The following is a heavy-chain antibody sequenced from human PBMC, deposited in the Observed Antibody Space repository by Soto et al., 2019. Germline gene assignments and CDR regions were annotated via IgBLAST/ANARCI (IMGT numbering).Heavy chain of an antibody. J-gene: IGHJ4*02. CDR1: GFTFSDCY. CDR2: SSNSGTYT. Sequence: PGGYLRLSCAASGFTFSDCYMSWIRQAPGKGLEGLSYSSNSGTYTRYADSVKGRFSISRDNAKNSLFLQINSLGGEDTAIYYCARSGDNYNVLDYWGQGTPVTVSS. CDR3: ARSGDNYNVLDY. V-gene: IGHV3-11*06. D-gene: IGHD3-10*02.